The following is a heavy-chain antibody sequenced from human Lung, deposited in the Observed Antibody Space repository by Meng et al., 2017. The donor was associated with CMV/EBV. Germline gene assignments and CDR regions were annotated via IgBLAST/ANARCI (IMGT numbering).Heavy chain of an antibody. J-gene: IGHJ5*02. D-gene: IGHD3-3*01. V-gene: IGHV4-34*01. CDR1: GGSFSGYY. CDR2: INHSGST. CDR3: ARGRRGGFWEWVLSGNWVDP. Sequence: SETLSLXXAVYGGSFSGYYWSWIRQPPGKGLEWIGEINHSGSTNYNPSLKSRVTISVDTSKNQFSLKLSSVTAADTAVYYCARGRRGGFWEWVLSGNWVDPWGQGTLVTVSS.